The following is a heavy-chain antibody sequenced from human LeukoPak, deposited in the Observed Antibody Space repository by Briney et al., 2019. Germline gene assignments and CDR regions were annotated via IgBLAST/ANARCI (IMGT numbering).Heavy chain of an antibody. V-gene: IGHV3-48*03. CDR1: GFTLSTYE. CDR3: ARLFGGVTTFDY. J-gene: IGHJ4*02. Sequence: PGGSLRLSCAASGFTLSTYEMNWVRQAPGKGLEWVAYIGRYGVTTYYADSVKGRFTISGDNAKNSLNLQMNSLRAEDTAVYYCARLFGGVTTFDYWGQGALVTVSS. CDR2: IGRYGVTT. D-gene: IGHD3-10*01.